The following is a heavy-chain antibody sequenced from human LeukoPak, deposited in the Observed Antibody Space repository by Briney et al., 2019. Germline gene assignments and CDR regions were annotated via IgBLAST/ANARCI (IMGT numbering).Heavy chain of an antibody. V-gene: IGHV1-2*02. CDR2: INPNSGGT. CDR1: GYTFTNDD. D-gene: IGHD3-22*01. Sequence: ASVKVSCKASGYTFTNDDINWVRQAPGQGLEWMGWINPNSGGTNYAQKFQGRVTMTRDTSISTAYMELSRLRSDDTAVYYCARSAYYYDSSGYKKLDYWGQGTLVTVSS. J-gene: IGHJ4*02. CDR3: ARSAYYYDSSGYKKLDY.